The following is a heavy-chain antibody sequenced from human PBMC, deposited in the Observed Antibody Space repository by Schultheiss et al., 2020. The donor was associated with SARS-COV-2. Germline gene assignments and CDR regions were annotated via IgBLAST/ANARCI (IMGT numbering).Heavy chain of an antibody. V-gene: IGHV3-11*01. CDR3: TTGFNEDIVATIPKDY. CDR2: ISSSGSTI. CDR1: GFTFSDYY. D-gene: IGHD5-12*01. Sequence: GGSLRLSCAASGFTFSDYYMSWIRQAPGKGLEWVSYISSSGSTIYYADSVKGRFTISRDNAKNSLYLQMNSLKTEDTAVYYCTTGFNEDIVATIPKDYWGQGTLVTVSS. J-gene: IGHJ4*02.